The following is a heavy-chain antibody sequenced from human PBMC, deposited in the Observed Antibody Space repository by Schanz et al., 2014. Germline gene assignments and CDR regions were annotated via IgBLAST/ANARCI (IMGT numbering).Heavy chain of an antibody. J-gene: IGHJ1*01. V-gene: IGHV1-2*06. CDR2: INPNTGGT. D-gene: IGHD6-13*01. CDR1: GYSLTSYA. Sequence: QVQLVQSGAEVKKPGASVKVSCKASGYSLTSYAIGWVRQATGQGLEWMGRINPNTGGTNFAQKFQGRVTMTRDTSITPAYMELRSLRSDDPAVYYCAGATYSSSWYGGSEYFQHWGQGTLVTVSS. CDR3: AGATYSSSWYGGSEYFQH.